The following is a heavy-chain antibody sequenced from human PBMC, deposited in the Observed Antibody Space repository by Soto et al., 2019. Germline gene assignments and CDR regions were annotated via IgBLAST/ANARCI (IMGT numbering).Heavy chain of an antibody. CDR3: TTDRGYCSSTSCYARNTTNY. CDR1: GFTFSNAW. V-gene: IGHV3-15*01. D-gene: IGHD2-2*01. CDR2: IKSKTDGGTT. J-gene: IGHJ4*02. Sequence: GGSLRLSCAAPGFTFSNAWMSWVRQAPGKGLEWVGRIKSKTDGGTTDYAAPVKGRFTISRDDSKNTLYLQMNSLKTEDTAVYYCTTDRGYCSSTSCYARNTTNYWGQGTLVTVSS.